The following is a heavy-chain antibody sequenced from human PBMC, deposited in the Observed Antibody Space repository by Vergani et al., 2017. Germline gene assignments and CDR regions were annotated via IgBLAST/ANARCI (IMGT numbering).Heavy chain of an antibody. V-gene: IGHV3-23*01. D-gene: IGHD5-24*01. CDR2: ISVNVFDK. CDR1: GFTFKNYA. CDR3: ARDGEMATINGYFDY. Sequence: EVQLLESGGGLVQPGGSLRLSCAASGFTFKNYAMTWVRQAPGKGLEWVSTISVNVFDKLYADSVKGRFTLSRDNSKNMLYLQMKSLRADDTAVYYCARDGEMATINGYFDYWGQGTLVTVSS. J-gene: IGHJ4*02.